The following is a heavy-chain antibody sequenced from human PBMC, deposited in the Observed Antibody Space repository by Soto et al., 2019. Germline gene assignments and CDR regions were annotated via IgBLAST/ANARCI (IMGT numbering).Heavy chain of an antibody. CDR1: GFSFSTFE. CDR3: VKGGWLDF. D-gene: IGHD3-16*01. CDR2: ISDDGSRT. Sequence: EVQLLESGGGLVQPGGSLRLPCAASGFSFSTFEMSWVRQAPGRGLEWVSFISDDGSRTYYADAVKGRFTISRDNSKHTLYLQMNSLTAEDTAVYACVKGGWLDFWGQGTLVTVSS. J-gene: IGHJ5*01. V-gene: IGHV3-23*01.